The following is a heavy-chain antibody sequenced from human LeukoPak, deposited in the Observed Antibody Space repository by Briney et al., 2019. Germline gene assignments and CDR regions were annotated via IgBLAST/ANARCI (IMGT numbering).Heavy chain of an antibody. J-gene: IGHJ4*02. CDR2: INPNSGGT. CDR3: ARYEYLEQEYSRSSGGY. V-gene: IGHV1-2*06. CDR1: GYTFTGYY. Sequence: ASVKVSCKASGYTFTGYYMHWVRQAPGQGLEWMGRINPNSGGTNYAQKFQSRVTMTRDTSISTAYMELSRLRSDDTAVYYCARYEYLEQEYSRSSGGYWGQGTLVTVSS. D-gene: IGHD6-6*01.